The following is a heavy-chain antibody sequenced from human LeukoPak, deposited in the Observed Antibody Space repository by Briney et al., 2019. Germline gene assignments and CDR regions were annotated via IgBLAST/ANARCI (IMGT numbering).Heavy chain of an antibody. D-gene: IGHD6-13*01. CDR2: ISTVNGHT. CDR1: GYTFSSYT. J-gene: IGHJ4*02. V-gene: IGHV1-3*04. Sequence: GASVKVSCKATGYTFSSYTMHWVRQAPGQRLEWMGWISTVNGHTKYSQKLQDRVTVTMDTSASTAYVDLSSLTSEDTAVYYCARQGAAGPKFDYWGQGTLVTVSS. CDR3: ARQGAAGPKFDY.